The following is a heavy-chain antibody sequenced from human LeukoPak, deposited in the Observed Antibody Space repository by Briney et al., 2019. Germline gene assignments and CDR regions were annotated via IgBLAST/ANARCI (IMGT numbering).Heavy chain of an antibody. J-gene: IGHJ3*02. Sequence: SGRSLRLSCAASGFTFSSYGMHWVRQAPGKGLEWVAVISYDGSNKYYADSVRGRFTISRDNSKNTLYLQMNSLRAEDTAVYYCAKDGIAAAGDAFDIWGQGTMVTVSS. CDR1: GFTFSSYG. CDR2: ISYDGSNK. CDR3: AKDGIAAAGDAFDI. D-gene: IGHD6-13*01. V-gene: IGHV3-30*18.